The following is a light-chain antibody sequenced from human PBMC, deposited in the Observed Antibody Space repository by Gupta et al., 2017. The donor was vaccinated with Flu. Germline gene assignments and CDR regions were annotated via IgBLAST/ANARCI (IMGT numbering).Light chain of an antibody. CDR3: QQYGSSPQT. CDR2: GAS. J-gene: IGKJ1*01. CDR1: QSVSSNY. Sequence: EIVLTQSPGTLSLSPGKRATLSCRAGQSVSSNYLAWYQQKPGQAPRFLIYGASSRATGIPDRFSGSGSGTDFTLTISRLEPEDFAVYYCQQYGSSPQTFGQGTKVEIK. V-gene: IGKV3-20*01.